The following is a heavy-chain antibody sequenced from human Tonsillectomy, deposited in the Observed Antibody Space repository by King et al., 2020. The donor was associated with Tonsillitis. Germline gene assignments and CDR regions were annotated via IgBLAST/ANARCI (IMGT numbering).Heavy chain of an antibody. CDR3: AITMVRVVKEGMSYYYYGMDV. CDR2: MNPNSGNT. Sequence: VQLVESGAEVKKPGASVKVSCKASGYTFTSYDINWVRQATGQGLEWMGWMNPNSGNTGYAQKFQGIVTMTRNTSRGTAYMELSSLRAEDTAVYYCAITMVRVVKEGMSYYYYGMDVWGPGATVTVSS. CDR1: GYTFTSYD. J-gene: IGHJ6*02. V-gene: IGHV1-8*02. D-gene: IGHD3-10*01.